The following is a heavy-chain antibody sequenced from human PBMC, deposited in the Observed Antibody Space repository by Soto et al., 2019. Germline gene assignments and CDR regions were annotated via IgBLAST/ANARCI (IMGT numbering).Heavy chain of an antibody. J-gene: IGHJ4*02. D-gene: IGHD6-13*01. CDR3: ARLGSIAAAGTPDY. V-gene: IGHV3-11*01. CDR2: VSGDGGAK. Sequence: GGSLRLSCAASGFTFSDYYMSWMRQAPEKGLEWVSYVSGDGGAKSYADSVKGRFSISRDNAKNSLYLLMNSLRAEDTAVYYCARLGSIAAAGTPDYWGQGTLVTVSS. CDR1: GFTFSDYY.